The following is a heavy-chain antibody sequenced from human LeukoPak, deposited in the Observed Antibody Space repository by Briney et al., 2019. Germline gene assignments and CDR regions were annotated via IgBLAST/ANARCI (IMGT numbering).Heavy chain of an antibody. D-gene: IGHD5-18*01. J-gene: IGHJ6*03. Sequence: SETLSLTCTVSGVSLSSFYWTWIRQPPGKGLEYIGYIYHSGSTNYNPSLKSRVTMSIDTSRNQFSLNLSSATAADTAVYYCARAALPIQLWVIGAWGADQNSYYMDVWGKGTTVTVSS. CDR3: ARAALPIQLWVIGAWGADQNSYYMDV. CDR1: GVSLSSFY. V-gene: IGHV4-59*01. CDR2: IYHSGST.